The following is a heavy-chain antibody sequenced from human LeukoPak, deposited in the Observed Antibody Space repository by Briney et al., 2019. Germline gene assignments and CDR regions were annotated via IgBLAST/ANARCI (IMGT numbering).Heavy chain of an antibody. Sequence: GGSLRLSCTVSGFTLSSYEMSWIRQAPGKGLEWVSSISSSSSYIYYADSVKGRFTISRDNAKNSLYLQMNSLRAEDTAVYYCARSDGYGLVGIWGQGTMVTVSS. CDR2: ISSSSSYI. CDR1: GFTLSSYE. CDR3: ARSDGYGLVGI. D-gene: IGHD3-10*01. V-gene: IGHV3-21*01. J-gene: IGHJ3*02.